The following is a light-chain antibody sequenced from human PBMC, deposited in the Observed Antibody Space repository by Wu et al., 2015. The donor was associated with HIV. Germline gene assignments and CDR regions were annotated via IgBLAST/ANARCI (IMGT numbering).Light chain of an antibody. J-gene: IGKJ4*01. CDR2: GAS. V-gene: IGKV3-15*01. CDR3: QQYNNWPL. CDR1: QSVSSY. Sequence: EIVLTQSPGTLPLSPGERATLSCRASQSVSSYLAWYQQKPGQAPRLLIYGASTWATGIPARFSGSGSGTEFTLTISSMQSEDFAVYYCQQYNNWPLFGGGTKVEIK.